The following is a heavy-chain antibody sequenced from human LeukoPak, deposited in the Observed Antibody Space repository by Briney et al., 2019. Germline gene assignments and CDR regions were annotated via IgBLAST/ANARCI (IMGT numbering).Heavy chain of an antibody. V-gene: IGHV4-38-2*01. CDR3: ARHPDGSNDY. D-gene: IGHD5-24*01. J-gene: IGHJ4*02. CDR1: GYSISSGYY. Sequence: PSETLSLTCAVSGYSISSGYYWGWIRQPPGKGLEWIGSIYHSGSTYYNPSLKSRVTISVDTSKNQFSLKLSSVTAADTAVYYCARHPDGSNDYWGQGTLVTVSS. CDR2: IYHSGST.